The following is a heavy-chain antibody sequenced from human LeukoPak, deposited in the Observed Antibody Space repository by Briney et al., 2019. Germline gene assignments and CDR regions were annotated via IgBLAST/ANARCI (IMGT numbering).Heavy chain of an antibody. CDR3: ARVVVVVAADNWFDP. Sequence: SVKVSCKASGGTFSSYDISWVRQAPGQGLEWMGVIIPIFGTANYAQKFQGRVTITADKSTSTAYMDLSSLRLEDAAVYYCARVVVVVAADNWFDPWGQGTLVTVSS. V-gene: IGHV1-69*06. CDR2: IIPIFGTA. CDR1: GGTFSSYD. D-gene: IGHD2-15*01. J-gene: IGHJ5*02.